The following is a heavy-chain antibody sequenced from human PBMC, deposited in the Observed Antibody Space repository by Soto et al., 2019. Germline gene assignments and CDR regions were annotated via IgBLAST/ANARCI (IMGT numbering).Heavy chain of an antibody. CDR2: IIPIFGTA. Sequence: YVKGSYKASGASFSSYAISVVRQAPGQGLEWMGGIIPIFGTANYAQKFQGRVTITADESTSTAYMELSSLRASDTAMYYCVRDGGRGYDGNYGDYSFDYWGLGTLGTVSS. CDR1: GASFSSYA. V-gene: IGHV1-69*01. J-gene: IGHJ4*02. CDR3: VRDGGRGYDGNYGDYSFDY. D-gene: IGHD5-12*01.